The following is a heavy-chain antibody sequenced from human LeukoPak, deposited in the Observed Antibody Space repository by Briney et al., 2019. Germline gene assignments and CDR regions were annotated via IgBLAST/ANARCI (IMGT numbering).Heavy chain of an antibody. CDR1: GFTFSTYE. Sequence: GGSLRLSCAASGFTFSTYEMNWVRQAPEKGLEWVSYISSSVTIYYADSVKGRFTISRDNAKNSLYLQMNSLRAEDTAVYYCARDLRYIVGAAGSDYWGQGTLVTVSS. CDR3: ARDLRYIVGAAGSDY. CDR2: ISSSVTI. V-gene: IGHV3-48*03. D-gene: IGHD1-26*01. J-gene: IGHJ4*02.